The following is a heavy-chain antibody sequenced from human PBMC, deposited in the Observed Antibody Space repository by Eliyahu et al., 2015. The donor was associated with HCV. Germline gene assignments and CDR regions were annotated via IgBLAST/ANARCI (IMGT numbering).Heavy chain of an antibody. CDR3: ARDSSGYSLAFDI. CDR2: IYHSGST. Sequence: QLQLQESGSGLVKPSQTLSLTCXVSGGXISSGGYSWSWIRQPPGKGLEWIGYIYHSGSTYYNPSLKSRVTISVDRSKNQFSLKLSSVTAADTAVYYCARDSSGYSLAFDIWGQGTMVTVSS. D-gene: IGHD3-22*01. CDR1: GGXISSGGYS. J-gene: IGHJ3*02. V-gene: IGHV4-30-2*01.